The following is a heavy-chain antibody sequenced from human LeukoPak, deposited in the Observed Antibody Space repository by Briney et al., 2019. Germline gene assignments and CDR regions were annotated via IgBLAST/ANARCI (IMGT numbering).Heavy chain of an antibody. Sequence: SETLSLTCTVSGGSINSYYWSWIRQPPGKGLEGIGYLFYSGSTNYNPSLKSRVTISVDTSKNQFSLKLSSVTAADTAVYYCARILSGGSGSYYKEIDYWGQGTPVTVSS. D-gene: IGHD3-10*01. J-gene: IGHJ4*02. V-gene: IGHV4-59*01. CDR1: GGSINSYY. CDR3: ARILSGGSGSYYKEIDY. CDR2: LFYSGST.